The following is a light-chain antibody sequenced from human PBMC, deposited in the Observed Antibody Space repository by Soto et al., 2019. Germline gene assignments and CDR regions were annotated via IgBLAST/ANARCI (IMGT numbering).Light chain of an antibody. Sequence: DIQMTQSPSSLSASVGYRVTITCWASQSISRSFNWYQQKPGKAPKLLIYAASSLQSGVPSRFSDTGSGTDFTLTISCLKTEDFATYSGQQRYSITWTFCQGTKVDIK. CDR1: QSISRS. J-gene: IGKJ1*01. V-gene: IGKV1-39*01. CDR2: AAS. CDR3: QQRYSITWT.